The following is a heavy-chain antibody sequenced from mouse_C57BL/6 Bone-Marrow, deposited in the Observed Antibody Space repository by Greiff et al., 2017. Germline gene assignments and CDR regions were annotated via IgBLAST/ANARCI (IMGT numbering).Heavy chain of an antibody. CDR1: GYTFTSYW. CDR2: IYPGSGST. V-gene: IGHV1-55*01. D-gene: IGHD1-1*01. J-gene: IGHJ1*03. Sequence: QVQLQQPGAELVKPGASVKMSCKASGYTFTSYWITWVKQRPGQGLEWIGDIYPGSGSTNYNEKFKSKATLTVDTSSNTAYLQLSSLTSEDTAVYYCASITTVVDWYFDVWGTGTTVTVSS. CDR3: ASITTVVDWYFDV.